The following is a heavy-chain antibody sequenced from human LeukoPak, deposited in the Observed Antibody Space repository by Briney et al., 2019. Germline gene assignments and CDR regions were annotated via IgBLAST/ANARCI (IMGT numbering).Heavy chain of an antibody. CDR3: ARAYSRVAAASQIDY. Sequence: ASVKVSCKASGYTFTSYAMHWVRQAPGQRLEWMGWINAGNGNTKYSQKFQGRVTITRDTSASTAYMELSSLRSEDTAVYYCARAYSRVAAASQIDYWGQGTLVTVSS. V-gene: IGHV1-3*01. CDR2: INAGNGNT. D-gene: IGHD6-13*01. J-gene: IGHJ4*02. CDR1: GYTFTSYA.